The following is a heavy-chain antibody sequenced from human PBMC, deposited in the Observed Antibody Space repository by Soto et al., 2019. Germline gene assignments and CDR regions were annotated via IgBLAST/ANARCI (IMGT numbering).Heavy chain of an antibody. CDR2: IYYSGST. CDR3: ARHEFTMIVWAFDI. Sequence: QVQLQESGPGLVKPSETLSLTCTVSGGSISSYYWSWIRQPPGKGLEWIGYIYYSGSTNYKPSLKSRVTISVDPSKIQFSLKLSSVTAADTAVYYCARHEFTMIVWAFDIWGQGTMVTVSS. V-gene: IGHV4-59*08. D-gene: IGHD3-22*01. J-gene: IGHJ3*02. CDR1: GGSISSYY.